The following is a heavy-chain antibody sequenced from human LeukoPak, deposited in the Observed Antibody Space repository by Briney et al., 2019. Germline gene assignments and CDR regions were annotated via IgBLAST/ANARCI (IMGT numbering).Heavy chain of an antibody. D-gene: IGHD5-24*01. CDR2: IYYSGTT. V-gene: IGHV4-59*01. CDR1: GGSMSSYY. J-gene: IGHJ4*02. Sequence: PSETLSLTCTVSGGSMSSYYWSWIRQPPGKGLEWIGYIYYSGTTKYNPSLKSRVTISLDTSKNQFSLKVNSLTAADTAVYYCARADGYKFDYWGQGTLVTVSS. CDR3: ARADGYKFDY.